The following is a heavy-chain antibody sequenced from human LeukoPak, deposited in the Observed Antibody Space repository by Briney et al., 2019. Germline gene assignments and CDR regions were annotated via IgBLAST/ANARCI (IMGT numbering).Heavy chain of an antibody. CDR2: INSDGSNT. D-gene: IGHD6-19*01. V-gene: IGHV3-74*01. CDR1: GLTFSSSW. J-gene: IGHJ4*02. CDR3: ARAVSGWQAIDY. Sequence: GGSLRLSCAASGLTFSSSWMYWVRQAPGKGLVWVSDINSDGSNTRYADSVRGRFTISRDNAKEMVHLQMNSLKAEDTAVYYCARAVSGWQAIDYWGQGTLVTVSS.